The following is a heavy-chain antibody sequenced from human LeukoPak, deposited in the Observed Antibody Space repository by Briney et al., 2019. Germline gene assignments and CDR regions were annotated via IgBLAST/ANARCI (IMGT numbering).Heavy chain of an antibody. D-gene: IGHD1-26*01. CDR3: ARGMSTSYYEYYFDY. CDR2: INAGNGYT. V-gene: IGHV1-3*01. J-gene: IGHJ4*02. Sequence: ASVKVFCKAPGYTFTTYTIHWVRQAPGQRLEWMGWINAGNGYTKYSQKFQGRVTITRDTSATKVSMELSSLRSEDTAVYYCARGMSTSYYEYYFDYWGQGTLVTVSS. CDR1: GYTFTTYT.